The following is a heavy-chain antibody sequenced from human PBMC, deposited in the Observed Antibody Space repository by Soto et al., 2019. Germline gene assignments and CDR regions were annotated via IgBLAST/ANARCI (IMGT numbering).Heavy chain of an antibody. CDR1: GFTFSSYA. D-gene: IGHD3-10*01. J-gene: IGHJ4*02. V-gene: IGHV3-64*01. CDR2: ISSNGGST. Sequence: GGSLRLSCAASGFTFSSYAMHWVRQAPGKGLEYVSAISSNGGSTYYANSVKGRFTISRDNSKNTLYLQMGSLRAEDMAVYYCARDRDLLGYFDYWGQGTLVTVSS. CDR3: ARDRDLLGYFDY.